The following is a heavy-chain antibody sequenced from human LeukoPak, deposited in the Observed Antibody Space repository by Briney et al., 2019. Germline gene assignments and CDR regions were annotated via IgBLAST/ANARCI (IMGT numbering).Heavy chain of an antibody. J-gene: IGHJ4*02. CDR1: GFTFGTYN. CDR3: ARSGNYDC. CDR2: ISFSSSTI. D-gene: IGHD1-1*01. Sequence: GGSLRLSCAASGFTFGTYNMNWVRQAPGKGLEWVSYISFSSSTIHYADSVKGRLTISRDNAKNSLYLQMNSLRDEDTAVYYCARSGNYDCWGQGTLVTVSS. V-gene: IGHV3-48*02.